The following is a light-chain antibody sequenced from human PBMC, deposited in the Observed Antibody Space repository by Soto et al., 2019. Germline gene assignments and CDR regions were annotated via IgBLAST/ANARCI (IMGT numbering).Light chain of an antibody. J-gene: IGLJ1*01. Sequence: QSALTQPASVSGSPGQWITISCTGTSSDVGRYNFVSWYQQHPGKAPKFIIYDVNNRPSGVSNRFSGSKSGDTASLTISGLQAEDEADYYCSSYTSSSTYVFGTGTKLTVL. V-gene: IGLV2-14*01. CDR3: SSYTSSSTYV. CDR1: SSDVGRYNF. CDR2: DVN.